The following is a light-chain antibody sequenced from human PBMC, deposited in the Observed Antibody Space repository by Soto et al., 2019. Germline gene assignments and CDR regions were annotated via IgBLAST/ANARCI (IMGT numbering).Light chain of an antibody. V-gene: IGKV3-20*01. J-gene: IGKJ1*01. CDR3: QHYGRSPPSWT. CDR1: QSVSSNY. CDR2: GAS. Sequence: EIVLTQSQGTLSLSAGERATLSCRASQSVSSNYLAWYQQKPGQPPRLLISGASSRATGIPDRFIGSGSGTDFTLTISSLEPEDFAVYYCQHYGRSPPSWTFGQGTKVEIK.